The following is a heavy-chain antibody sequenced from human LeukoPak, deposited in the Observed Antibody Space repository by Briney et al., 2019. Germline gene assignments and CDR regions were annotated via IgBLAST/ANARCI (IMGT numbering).Heavy chain of an antibody. J-gene: IGHJ3*01. Sequence: ASVKVSCKASGYTFTDYYIHWVRQAPGQGLEWMGWINPNSGGTNYAQKFKGRVTVTGDTSISTAYIELSRLRSDDTAVYYCALASLRFLDWLGAFDVWGQGTMVTVSP. CDR3: ALASLRFLDWLGAFDV. V-gene: IGHV1-2*02. D-gene: IGHD3-3*01. CDR2: INPNSGGT. CDR1: GYTFTDYY.